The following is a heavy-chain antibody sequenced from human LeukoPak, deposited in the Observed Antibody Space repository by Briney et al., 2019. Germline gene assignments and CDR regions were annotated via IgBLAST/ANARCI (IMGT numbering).Heavy chain of an antibody. V-gene: IGHV1-18*01. Sequence: ASVKVSCKASGYTFTSYGISWVRQAPGQGLEWMGWISAYNGNTNYAQKLQGRVTMTRNTSISTAYMELSSLRSEDTAVYYCARGWGEGYCSGGSCYLFDYWGQGTLVTVPS. CDR2: ISAYNGNT. D-gene: IGHD2-15*01. CDR1: GYTFTSYG. J-gene: IGHJ4*02. CDR3: ARGWGEGYCSGGSCYLFDY.